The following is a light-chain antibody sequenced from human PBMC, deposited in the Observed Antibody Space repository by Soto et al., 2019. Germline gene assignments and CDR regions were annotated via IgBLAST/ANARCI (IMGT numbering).Light chain of an antibody. CDR3: QQYNNWPPIT. CDR1: QSVSSN. J-gene: IGKJ5*01. Sequence: DIVMTQSPATLSVSPGQRAILSCRASQSVSSNLAWYQQKPGQAPRLLIYAASTRATGIPARFSGSGSGTEFALTISSLQSEDFAVYYCQQYNNWPPITFGQGTRLEIK. V-gene: IGKV3-15*01. CDR2: AAS.